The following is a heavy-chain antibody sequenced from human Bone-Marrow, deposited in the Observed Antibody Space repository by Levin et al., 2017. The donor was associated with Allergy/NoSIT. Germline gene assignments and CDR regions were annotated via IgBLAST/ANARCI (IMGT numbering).Heavy chain of an antibody. CDR1: GFTFRTYS. CDR3: ARSLNDLYAPPDYYGMDV. D-gene: IGHD3-3*01. Sequence: GGSLRLSCAASGFTFRTYSMNWVRQAPGKGLEWVSFISSSRSYIYYADSVKGRFTISRDNAKNSLYLQINNLRAEDTAVYYCARSLNDLYAPPDYYGMDVWGQGTTVTVSS. CDR2: ISSSRSYI. V-gene: IGHV3-21*01. J-gene: IGHJ6*02.